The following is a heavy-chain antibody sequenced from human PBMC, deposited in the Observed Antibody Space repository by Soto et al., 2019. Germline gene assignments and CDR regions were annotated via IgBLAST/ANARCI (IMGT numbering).Heavy chain of an antibody. CDR3: ARDSKQTYWYFDL. V-gene: IGHV3-30-3*01. Sequence: QVQLVESGGGVVQPGRSLRLSCAASGFTFSSYAMHWVRQAPGKGLEWVAVISYDGSNKYYADSVKGRFTISRDNSKNTLYLQMNSLRAEDTAVYYCARDSKQTYWYFDLWGRGTLVTVSS. J-gene: IGHJ2*01. CDR1: GFTFSSYA. CDR2: ISYDGSNK.